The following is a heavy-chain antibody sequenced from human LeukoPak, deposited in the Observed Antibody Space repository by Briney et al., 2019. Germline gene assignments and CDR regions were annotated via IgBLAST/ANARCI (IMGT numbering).Heavy chain of an antibody. CDR2: TNKDGGDK. J-gene: IGHJ4*02. Sequence: GGSLRLSCAASGFTFRNYWMTWVRQAPGKGLEWVANTNKDGGDKFYVDSVKGRFTISRDNAKNSLFLQMNSLRAEDTAVYYCARDVGDYWGQGTLVTVSS. V-gene: IGHV3-7*01. CDR1: GFTFRNYW. CDR3: ARDVGDY.